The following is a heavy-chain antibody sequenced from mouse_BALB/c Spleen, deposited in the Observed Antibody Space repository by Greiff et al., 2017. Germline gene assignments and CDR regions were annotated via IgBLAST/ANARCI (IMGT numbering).Heavy chain of an antibody. CDR3: ASEDLYDGYWYFDV. D-gene: IGHD2-3*01. J-gene: IGHJ1*01. V-gene: IGHV1-82*01. CDR1: GYAFSSSW. CDR2: IYPGDGDT. Sequence: VQVVESGPELVKPGASVKISCKASGYAFSSSWMNWVKQRPGQGLEWIGRIYPGDGDTNYNGKFKGKATLTADKSSSTAYMQLSSLTSVDSAVYFCASEDLYDGYWYFDVWGAGTTVTVSS.